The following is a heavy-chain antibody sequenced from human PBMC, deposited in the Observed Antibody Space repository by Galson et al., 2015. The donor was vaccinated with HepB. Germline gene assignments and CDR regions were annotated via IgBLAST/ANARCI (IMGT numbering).Heavy chain of an antibody. CDR3: AKDRWGYDTSGYYPDY. Sequence: SLRLSCAASGFTFSTYGMHWVRQAPGKGLEWVAFIQFDGSNKFYADSVKGRFTISRDNSKNTLYLQMNSLRAEDTGVFYCAKDRWGYDTSGYYPDYWGQGTLVTVSS. V-gene: IGHV3-30*02. CDR1: GFTFSTYG. D-gene: IGHD3-22*01. CDR2: IQFDGSNK. J-gene: IGHJ4*02.